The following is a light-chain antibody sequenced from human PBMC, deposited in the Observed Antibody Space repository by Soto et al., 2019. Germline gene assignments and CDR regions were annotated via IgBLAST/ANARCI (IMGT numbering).Light chain of an antibody. J-gene: IGKJ2*01. Sequence: EMVMTQSPATLSVSPGERATLSCRASQNLSRNLAWYQQQPGQAPRLLIYGASTRATGIPARFSGSGSGTGFPLTIRRLQSEGFAVYYCQQYDNWPHTFGQGTKLEIK. CDR2: GAS. CDR1: QNLSRN. V-gene: IGKV3-15*01. CDR3: QQYDNWPHT.